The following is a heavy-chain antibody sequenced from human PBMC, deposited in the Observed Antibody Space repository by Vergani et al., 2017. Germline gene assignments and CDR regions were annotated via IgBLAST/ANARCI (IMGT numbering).Heavy chain of an antibody. D-gene: IGHD6-6*01. CDR1: GYTFTSYY. V-gene: IGHV1-46*01. Sequence: QVQLVQSGAEVKKPGASVKVSCKASGYTFTSYYMHWVRQAPGQGLEWMGIINPSGGSTSYAQKFQGRVTMTRDTSTSTVYMELSSLRSEDTAVYYCARDGAHRPIPEYFQHWGQGTLVTVSS. J-gene: IGHJ1*01. CDR2: INPSGGST. CDR3: ARDGAHRPIPEYFQH.